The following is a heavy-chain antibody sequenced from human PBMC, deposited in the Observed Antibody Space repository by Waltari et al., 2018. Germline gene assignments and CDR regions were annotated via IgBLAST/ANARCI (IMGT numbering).Heavy chain of an antibody. J-gene: IGHJ4*02. D-gene: IGHD5-12*01. CDR1: GGTFSSYA. CDR3: ATDQGGYDLQSFDY. Sequence: QVQLVQSGAEVKKPGSSVKVSCKASGGTFSSYAISWVRQAPGQGLEWMGGIIPILGTANYAQKFQGRVTMTEYTSTDSAYMELSSLRSEDTAVYYCATDQGGYDLQSFDYWGQGTLVTVSS. V-gene: IGHV1-69*14. CDR2: IIPILGTA.